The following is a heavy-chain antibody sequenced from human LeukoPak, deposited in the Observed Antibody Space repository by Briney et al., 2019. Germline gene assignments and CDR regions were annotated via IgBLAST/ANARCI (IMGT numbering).Heavy chain of an antibody. CDR3: ARDLNDILTGYLEY. D-gene: IGHD3-9*01. V-gene: IGHV1-2*02. CDR2: INPNSGGT. Sequence: ASVKVSCKASGYTFTGYYMHWVRQAPGRGLEWMGWINPNSGGTNYAQKFQGRVTMTRDTSIRTAYIELSRLRSDDTAVYYCARDLNDILTGYLEYWGQGTLVTVSS. CDR1: GYTFTGYY. J-gene: IGHJ4*02.